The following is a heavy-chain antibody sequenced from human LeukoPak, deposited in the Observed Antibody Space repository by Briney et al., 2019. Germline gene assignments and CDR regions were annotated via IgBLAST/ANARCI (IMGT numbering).Heavy chain of an antibody. V-gene: IGHV4-39*07. CDR1: GGSISSSSYY. Sequence: PSETLSLTCTVSGGSISSSSYYWGWIRQPPGKGLEWIGSIYHSGSTYYNPSLKSRVTISVDRSKNQFSLKLSSVTAADTAVYYCAREGYYLDIWGQGTMVAVSS. J-gene: IGHJ3*02. D-gene: IGHD2-21*01. CDR2: IYHSGST. CDR3: AREGYYLDI.